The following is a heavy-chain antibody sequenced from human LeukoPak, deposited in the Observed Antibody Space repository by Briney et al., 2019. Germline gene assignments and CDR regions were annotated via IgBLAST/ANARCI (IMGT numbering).Heavy chain of an antibody. V-gene: IGHV4-59*01. Sequence: SETLSLTCIVSGGPISSYYWSWIRQTPGKGLEWIGDIFYRGTANYNPSLKSRVTMSVDTTNNQFSLKLSSVTAADTAIYYCARTGDGYNYYNYYYMDVWGKGTTVTVSS. CDR2: IFYRGTA. J-gene: IGHJ6*03. CDR1: GGPISSYY. D-gene: IGHD5-24*01. CDR3: ARTGDGYNYYNYYYMDV.